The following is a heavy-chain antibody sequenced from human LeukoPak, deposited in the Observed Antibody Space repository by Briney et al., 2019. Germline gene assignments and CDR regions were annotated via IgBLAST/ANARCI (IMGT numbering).Heavy chain of an antibody. Sequence: ASVKVSCKASGGTFSSYAISWVRQAPGQGLEWMGWINTNTGNPTYAQGFTGRFVFSLDTSVGTAYLQISSLKAEDTAVYYCAISPVYYDILTGYYKASPLDYWGQGTLVTVSS. CDR1: GGTFSSYA. CDR3: AISPVYYDILTGYYKASPLDY. J-gene: IGHJ4*02. D-gene: IGHD3-9*01. V-gene: IGHV7-4-1*02. CDR2: INTNTGNP.